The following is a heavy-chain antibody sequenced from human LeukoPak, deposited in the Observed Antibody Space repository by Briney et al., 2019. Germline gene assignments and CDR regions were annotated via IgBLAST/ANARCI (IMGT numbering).Heavy chain of an antibody. V-gene: IGHV3-30*02. Sequence: GGSLRLSCVASGFTFSSYGMHWVRQAPGKGLEWVAFIRYDGSNKYYADSVKGRFTISRDNSKNTLYLQMNSLRAEDTAVYYCAKHRGPYYYDSSGYYDYWGQGTLVTVSS. J-gene: IGHJ4*02. CDR3: AKHRGPYYYDSSGYYDY. CDR1: GFTFSSYG. CDR2: IRYDGSNK. D-gene: IGHD3-22*01.